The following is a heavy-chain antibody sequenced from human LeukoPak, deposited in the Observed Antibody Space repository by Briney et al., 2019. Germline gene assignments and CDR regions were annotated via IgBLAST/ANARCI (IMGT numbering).Heavy chain of an antibody. CDR1: GFIFRSHG. J-gene: IGHJ1*01. CDR2: ISPRGDIT. CDR3: AKDDDWGRFNH. D-gene: IGHD3-16*01. V-gene: IGHV3-23*01. Sequence: GGTLRLSCAASGFIFRSHGMNWVRQAPGKGLEWVSGISPRGDITYYKDSVRGRFTISRDNFKNTVSLQLNSLRAEDTAMYYCAKDDDWGRFNHWGQGTLVTVSS.